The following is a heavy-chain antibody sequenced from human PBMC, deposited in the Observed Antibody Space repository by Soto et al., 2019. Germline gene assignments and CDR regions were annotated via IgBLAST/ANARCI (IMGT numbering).Heavy chain of an antibody. D-gene: IGHD6-19*01. CDR3: ARRYTSGRYGCFDP. V-gene: IGHV4-39*01. J-gene: IGHJ5*02. Sequence: QLQLQESGPGLVKPSETLSLTCTVSGGSISTSSYYWGWIRQPPGKGLEWIGSIYYSGSTYYNPPLITRGTVTVDTSTNQFSLEMSSVTAAATVVYYCARRYTSGRYGCFDPWGQGTLVTVSS. CDR2: IYYSGST. CDR1: GGSISTSSYY.